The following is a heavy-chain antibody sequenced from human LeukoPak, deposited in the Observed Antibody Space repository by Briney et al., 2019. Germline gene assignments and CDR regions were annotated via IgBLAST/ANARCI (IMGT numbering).Heavy chain of an antibody. Sequence: PRASVKVSCKASGYTFTNYAMNWVRQAPGQGLEWMGWMNTNTGNPTYAQGFTGRFVFSLDTSVSTAYLQISSLKTEDTAVYYCAVLSYDSSGYYCPFDYWGQGTLVTVSS. CDR2: MNTNTGNP. CDR3: AVLSYDSSGYYCPFDY. CDR1: GYTFTNYA. V-gene: IGHV7-4-1*02. J-gene: IGHJ4*02. D-gene: IGHD3-22*01.